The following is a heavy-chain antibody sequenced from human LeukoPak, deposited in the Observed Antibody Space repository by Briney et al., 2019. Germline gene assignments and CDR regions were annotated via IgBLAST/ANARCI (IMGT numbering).Heavy chain of an antibody. V-gene: IGHV1-2*06. J-gene: IGHJ4*02. CDR3: ARVGYYDTSGLYYFDY. CDR2: INPNSGGA. CDR1: GYTFTGYY. Sequence: ASVKVSCKASGYTFTGYYMHWVRQAPGQGLEWMGRINPNSGGANYARKFQGRVTMTRDTSISTAYMELSRLRSDDTAVYYCARVGYYDTSGLYYFDYWGQGTLVTVSS. D-gene: IGHD3-22*01.